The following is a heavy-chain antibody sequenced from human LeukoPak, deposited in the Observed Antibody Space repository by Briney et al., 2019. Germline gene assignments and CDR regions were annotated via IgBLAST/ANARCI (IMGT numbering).Heavy chain of an antibody. CDR2: INPSSGGT. Sequence: AASVKVSCKASGYTFTGYYVHWVRQAPGQGLEWMGWINPSSGGTNYAQKFQGRVTMTGDTSISTAYMELSRLSSDDTAVYFCAGRPDTSMVAIFDYWGQGTLVTISS. CDR3: AGRPDTSMVAIFDY. V-gene: IGHV1-2*02. D-gene: IGHD5-18*01. J-gene: IGHJ4*02. CDR1: GYTFTGYY.